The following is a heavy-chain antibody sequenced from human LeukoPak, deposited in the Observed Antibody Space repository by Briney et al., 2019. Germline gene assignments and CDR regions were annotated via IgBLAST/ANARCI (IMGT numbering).Heavy chain of an antibody. CDR3: AKDYGSGTYYRAPSFDY. CDR1: GFTFSSYA. CDR2: ISGSGGST. V-gene: IGHV3-23*01. D-gene: IGHD3-10*01. Sequence: GGSLRLSCAASGFTFSSYAMSWVRQAPGKGLEWVSTISGSGGSTYYADSVKGRFTISRDNSKNTLYLQMNSLRAEDTAVYYCAKDYGSGTYYRAPSFDYWGQGTLVTVSS. J-gene: IGHJ4*02.